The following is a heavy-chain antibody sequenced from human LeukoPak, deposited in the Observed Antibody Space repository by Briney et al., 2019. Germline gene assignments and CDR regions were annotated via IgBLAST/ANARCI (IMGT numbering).Heavy chain of an antibody. CDR3: ARFSSGYYYYYYMDV. V-gene: IGHV3-20*04. CDR2: INWNGGST. D-gene: IGHD6-25*01. Sequence: ETLSLTCTVSGGSISSSNYYWGWVRQAPGKGLEWVSGINWNGGSTGYADSVKGRFTISRDNAKNSLYLQMNSLRAEDTALYYCARFSSGYYYYYYMDVWGKGTTVTVSS. CDR1: GGSISSSNYY. J-gene: IGHJ6*03.